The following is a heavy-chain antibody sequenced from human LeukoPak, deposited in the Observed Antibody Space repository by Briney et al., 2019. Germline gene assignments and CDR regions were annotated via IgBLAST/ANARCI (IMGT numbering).Heavy chain of an antibody. CDR1: GYTFTSYY. D-gene: IGHD3-22*01. CDR3: AGAGYYDSSGYYRTQFDY. J-gene: IGHJ4*02. CDR2: INPSGGST. V-gene: IGHV1-46*01. Sequence: GASVKVSCKASGYTFTSYYMHWVRQAPGQGLEWMGIINPSGGSTSYAQKFQGRVTMTRDMSTSTVYMELSSLRSEDTAVYYCAGAGYYDSSGYYRTQFDYWGQGTLVTVSS.